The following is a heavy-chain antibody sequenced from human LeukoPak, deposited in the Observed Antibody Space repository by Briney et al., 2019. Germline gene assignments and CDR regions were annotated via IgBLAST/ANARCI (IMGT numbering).Heavy chain of an antibody. CDR2: IKSKTDGGTT. Sequence: AGGSLRLSWAASGXTFSNAWASWVRQAPGKGLEWVGRIKSKTDGGTTDYAAPVKGRFTISRDDSKNTLYLQMNSLKTEDTAVYYCTATMVRGVNSFYYFDYWGQGTLVTVSS. CDR1: GXTFSNAW. D-gene: IGHD3-10*01. CDR3: TATMVRGVNSFYYFDY. J-gene: IGHJ4*02. V-gene: IGHV3-15*01.